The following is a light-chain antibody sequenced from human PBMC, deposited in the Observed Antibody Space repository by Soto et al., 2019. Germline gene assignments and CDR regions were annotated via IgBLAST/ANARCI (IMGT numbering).Light chain of an antibody. J-gene: IGKJ4*01. V-gene: IGKV1-33*01. CDR1: QDISNY. CDR3: QQYDNLPG. Sequence: DIPMTQSPSSLSASVGDRVTITCQASQDISNYLNWYQQKPGKAPKLLIYDASNLETGVPSRFSGSGSGTDFTFTISSLQPEDIATYYCQQYDNLPGFGGGTEVEIK. CDR2: DAS.